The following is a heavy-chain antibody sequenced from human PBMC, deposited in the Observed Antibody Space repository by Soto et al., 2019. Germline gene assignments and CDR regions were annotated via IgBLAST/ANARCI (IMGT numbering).Heavy chain of an antibody. CDR3: ARAAGRSKLLPYYFDP. D-gene: IGHD3-10*01. Sequence: QVHLVQSGAEVQKPGASVRISCQASGYGFTTSAIHWVRQAPGQRLEWMGWINPATGDTKYSQNVRGRVTFALDTSATTAYMDLGSLSSHDTAVYYCARAAGRSKLLPYYFDPWGHRTLVTVSS. CDR2: INPATGDT. V-gene: IGHV1-3*01. J-gene: IGHJ5*02. CDR1: GYGFTTSA.